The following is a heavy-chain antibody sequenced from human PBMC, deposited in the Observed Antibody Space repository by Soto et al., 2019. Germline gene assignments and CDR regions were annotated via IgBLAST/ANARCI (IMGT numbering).Heavy chain of an antibody. V-gene: IGHV3-13*01. CDR1: EFNFFSYD. CDR3: ARDVVSITMVRIDP. J-gene: IGHJ5*02. D-gene: IGHD3-10*01. CDR2: ISTSGAT. Sequence: GGSLRLSCAASEFNFFSYDMHWVRQAPGKGLEWVSAISTSGATFYADSVKGRFTISRDNAKNSLYPQMNSLRAEDTAVYYCARDVVSITMVRIDPWGQGTLVTVSS.